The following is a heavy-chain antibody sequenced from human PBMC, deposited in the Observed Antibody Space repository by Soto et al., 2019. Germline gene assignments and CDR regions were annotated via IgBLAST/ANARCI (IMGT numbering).Heavy chain of an antibody. Sequence: QVQLVESGGGVVQPGRSLRLSCAASGFTFSSYGMHWVRQAPGKGLEWVAVIWYDGSNKYYADFVKGRFTISRDNSKNTLYLQMNSLRAEDTAVYYCARGRCGGDCYSTVYWGQGTLVTVSS. D-gene: IGHD2-21*02. CDR1: GFTFSSYG. CDR3: ARGRCGGDCYSTVY. V-gene: IGHV3-33*01. CDR2: IWYDGSNK. J-gene: IGHJ4*02.